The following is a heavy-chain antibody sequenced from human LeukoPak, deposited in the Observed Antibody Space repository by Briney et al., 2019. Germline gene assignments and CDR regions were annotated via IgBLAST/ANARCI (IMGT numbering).Heavy chain of an antibody. CDR3: ARDRNNYGSGSYPSDY. V-gene: IGHV1-18*01. J-gene: IGHJ4*02. Sequence: VGSVKLSCKASGYTFTSYGISWVRQVPGQGLEWMGWISPYNGHTKYADKLQGRITMTTDTSTSTAYMELRSLRSDDTSVYSCARDRNNYGSGSYPSDYWGQGTLVTVSS. CDR1: GYTFTSYG. D-gene: IGHD3-10*01. CDR2: ISPYNGHT.